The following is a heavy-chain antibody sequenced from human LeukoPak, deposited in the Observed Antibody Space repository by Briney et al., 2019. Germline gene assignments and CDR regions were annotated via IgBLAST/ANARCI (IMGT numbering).Heavy chain of an antibody. CDR3: AREGNSLNWFDP. CDR2: VYYTGST. D-gene: IGHD5-12*01. V-gene: IGHV4-38-2*02. J-gene: IGHJ5*02. CDR1: GYSISSGYY. Sequence: SETLSLTCAVSGYSISSGYYWAWMRQPPRKGLEWIGSVYYTGSTHYNTSLKSRVTVSVDTSKNQFSLKLTYVTAADTAVYYCAREGNSLNWFDPWGQGTLVTVSS.